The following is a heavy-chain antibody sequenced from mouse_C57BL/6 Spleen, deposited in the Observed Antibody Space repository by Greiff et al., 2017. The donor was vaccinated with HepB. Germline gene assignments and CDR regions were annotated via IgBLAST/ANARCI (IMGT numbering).Heavy chain of an antibody. D-gene: IGHD2-1*01. CDR1: GYAFSSSW. J-gene: IGHJ3*01. Sequence: VQLQQSGPELVKPGASVKISCKASGYAFSSSWMNWVKQRPGKGLEWIGRIYPGDGDTNYNGKFKGKATLTADKSSSTAYMQLSSLTSEDSAVYFCASWDYGNYPAYWGQGTLVTVSA. CDR2: IYPGDGDT. V-gene: IGHV1-82*01. CDR3: ASWDYGNYPAY.